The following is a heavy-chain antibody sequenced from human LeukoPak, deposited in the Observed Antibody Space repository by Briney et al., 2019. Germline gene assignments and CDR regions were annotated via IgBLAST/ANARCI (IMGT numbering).Heavy chain of an antibody. CDR2: IIPIFGTA. D-gene: IGHD3-3*01. Sequence: GASVKVSCKASGGTFSSYAISWVRQAPGQGLEWMGGIIPIFGTANYAQKFQGRVTITADESTSTAYMELSSLRSEDTAVYYCARNDFWSGYRDYYYGMDVWGQGTTVTVSS. CDR1: GGTFSSYA. V-gene: IGHV1-69*13. CDR3: ARNDFWSGYRDYYYGMDV. J-gene: IGHJ6*02.